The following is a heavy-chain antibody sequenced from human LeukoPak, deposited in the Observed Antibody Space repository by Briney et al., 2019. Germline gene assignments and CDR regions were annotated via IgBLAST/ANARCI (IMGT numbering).Heavy chain of an antibody. V-gene: IGHV1-24*01. CDR2: FDPEDGET. Sequence: GASVKVSCKVSGYTLTELSMHWVRQAPGKGLEWMGGFDPEDGETIDAQKFQGRVTMTEDTSTDTAYMELSSLRSEDTAVYYCATYYGDYVYYYYGMDVWGQGTTVTVSS. D-gene: IGHD4-17*01. J-gene: IGHJ6*02. CDR3: ATYYGDYVYYYYGMDV. CDR1: GYTLTELS.